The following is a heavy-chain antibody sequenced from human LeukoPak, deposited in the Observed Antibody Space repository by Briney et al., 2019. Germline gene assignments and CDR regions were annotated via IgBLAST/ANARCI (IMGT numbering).Heavy chain of an antibody. CDR2: INPSGGST. CDR3: AREVWFGELSLGWFDP. V-gene: IGHV1-46*01. J-gene: IGHJ5*02. Sequence: ASVKVSCKASGYTFTSYYMHWVRQAPGQGLEGMGIINPSGGSTSYAQKFQGRVTMTRDTSTSTVYMELSSLRSEDTAVYYCAREVWFGELSLGWFDPWGQGTLVTVSS. D-gene: IGHD3-10*01. CDR1: GYTFTSYY.